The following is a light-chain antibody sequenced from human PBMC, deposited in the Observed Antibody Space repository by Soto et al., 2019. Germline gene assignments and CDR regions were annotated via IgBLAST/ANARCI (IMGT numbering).Light chain of an antibody. Sequence: EIVLTQSPGTLPLSPGERATLSCRASQSVRSSYLAWYQQKPGQPPRLLIYGASSRATGIPDRFSGSGSGTDFTLTISRLEPEDFAVYYCQQYGSSPWTFGQGTKVDIK. CDR3: QQYGSSPWT. CDR1: QSVRSSY. J-gene: IGKJ1*01. CDR2: GAS. V-gene: IGKV3-20*01.